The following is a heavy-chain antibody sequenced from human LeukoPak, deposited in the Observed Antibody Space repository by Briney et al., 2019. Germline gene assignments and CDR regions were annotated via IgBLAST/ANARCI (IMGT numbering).Heavy chain of an antibody. CDR2: TYYRSKWYN. CDR3: ARGVSSSWYSHDAFDI. J-gene: IGHJ3*02. Sequence: SQTLSLTCAISGDSVSSNSAAWNWIRQSPSRGLEWLGRTYYRSKWYNDYAVSVKSRITNNPDTSKNQFSLQLNSVTPEDTAVYYCARGVSSSWYSHDAFDIWGQGTMVTVSS. V-gene: IGHV6-1*01. D-gene: IGHD6-13*01. CDR1: GDSVSSNSAA.